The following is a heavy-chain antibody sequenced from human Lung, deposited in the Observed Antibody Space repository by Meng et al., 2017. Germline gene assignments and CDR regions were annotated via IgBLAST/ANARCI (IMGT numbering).Heavy chain of an antibody. CDR3: SGHVDY. CDR1: GFTFSNAW. Sequence: EVQQVGSGVGFVKPGGSLRLSCAASGFTFSNAWMTWVRQAPGKGLEWIGRMKSNVDGGTVDYAAAVKGRFFISRDDSENTFYLQMNSLKTEDTAVYYCSGHVDYWGHGTLVTVSS. V-gene: IGHV3-15*01. CDR2: MKSNVDGGTV. J-gene: IGHJ4*01.